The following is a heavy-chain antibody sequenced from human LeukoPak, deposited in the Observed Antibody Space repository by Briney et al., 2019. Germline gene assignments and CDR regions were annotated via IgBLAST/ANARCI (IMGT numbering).Heavy chain of an antibody. Sequence: PGGSLRLSCVVSGFTFSAYSMNWVRQAPGKGLEWVSSISFNSDYIYYADSVKGGFTISRDDAKNSLYLQMNSLRAEDTAVYYCARYPLSSSWYFFDYWGQGTLVTVSS. D-gene: IGHD6-13*01. CDR1: GFTFSAYS. J-gene: IGHJ4*02. CDR3: ARYPLSSSWYFFDY. V-gene: IGHV3-21*01. CDR2: ISFNSDYI.